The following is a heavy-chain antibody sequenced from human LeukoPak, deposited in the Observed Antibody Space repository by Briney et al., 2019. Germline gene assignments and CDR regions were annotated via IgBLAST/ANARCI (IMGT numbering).Heavy chain of an antibody. CDR2: IYYSGST. Sequence: SETLSLTCTVSGGSISSYYWSWIRQPPGKGLEWIGYIYYSGSTNYNPSLKSRVTISVDTSKNQFSLKLSSVTAADTAVYYCARVDTMVRGGDAFDIWGQGTMVTVSS. J-gene: IGHJ3*02. D-gene: IGHD3-10*01. CDR1: GGSISSYY. V-gene: IGHV4-59*12. CDR3: ARVDTMVRGGDAFDI.